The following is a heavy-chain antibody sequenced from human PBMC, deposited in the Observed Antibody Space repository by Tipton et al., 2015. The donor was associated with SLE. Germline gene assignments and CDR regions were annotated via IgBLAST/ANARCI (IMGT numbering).Heavy chain of an antibody. CDR2: YDGSNK. J-gene: IGHJ4*02. CDR3: AKGRTYFDS. Sequence: SLRLSCAASGFTFSTYTMHWVRQAPGKGLEWVAYDGSNKYYADSVRGRFTVSRDNSKNTLFLQMNSLRAEDTAVYYCAKGRTYFDSWGQGTLVTVSS. CDR1: GFTFSTYT. V-gene: IGHV3-30*04.